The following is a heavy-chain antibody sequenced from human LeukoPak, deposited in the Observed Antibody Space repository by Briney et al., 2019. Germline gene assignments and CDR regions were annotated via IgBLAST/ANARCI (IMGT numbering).Heavy chain of an antibody. V-gene: IGHV3-9*01. J-gene: IGHJ4*02. CDR1: GFTFDDYA. D-gene: IGHD1-1*01. CDR3: AKDPYNWNNNHDFDY. CDR2: ISWNSGSI. Sequence: GRSLRLSCAATGFTFDDYAMHWVRQAPGKGLEWVSGISWNSGSIGYADSVKGRFTISRDNSKNTLYLQMNSLRAEDTAVYYCAKDPYNWNNNHDFDYWGQGTLVTVSS.